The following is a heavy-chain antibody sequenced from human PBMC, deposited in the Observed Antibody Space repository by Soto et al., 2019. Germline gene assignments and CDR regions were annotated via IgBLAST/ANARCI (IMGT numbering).Heavy chain of an antibody. V-gene: IGHV3-33*01. J-gene: IGHJ5*02. CDR1: GFTFSSYG. Sequence: HVQLVESGGGVVQPGRSLRLSCAASGFTFSSYGMHWVRDAPGKGLELVAVIWYDGSNKYSADSVKGRFTISRDNSKNPLCLKMNSLRAEDTALYYCARDLELERQYPTRPPWFDPCCQGTLVTVSS. CDR2: IWYDGSNK. D-gene: IGHD1-1*01. CDR3: ARDLELERQYPTRPPWFDP.